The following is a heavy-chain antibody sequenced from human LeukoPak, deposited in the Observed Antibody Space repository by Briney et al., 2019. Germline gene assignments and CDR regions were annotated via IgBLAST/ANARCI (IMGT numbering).Heavy chain of an antibody. CDR2: INPNSGGT. J-gene: IGHJ6*03. D-gene: IGHD4-17*01. V-gene: IGHV1-2*02. CDR3: ARIGGATVTTFRPYYYYMDV. Sequence: ASVKVSCKASGYTFTGYYMHWVRQAPGQGLEWMGWINPNSGGTNYAQKFQGRVTMTRDTSISTAYMELSRLRFDDTAVYYCARIGGATVTTFRPYYYYMDVWGKGTTVTVSS. CDR1: GYTFTGYY.